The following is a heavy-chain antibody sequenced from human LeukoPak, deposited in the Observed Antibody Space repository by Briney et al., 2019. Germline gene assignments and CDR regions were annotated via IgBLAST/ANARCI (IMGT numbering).Heavy chain of an antibody. Sequence: PGGSLRLSCAASGFTVSSNYMSWVRQAPGKGLEWVSVIYGGGTTYYADSVKGRFTISRDNAKNSLYLQMNSLRAEDTAVYYCARSARGIDYWGQGTLVTVSS. CDR2: IYGGGTT. J-gene: IGHJ4*02. CDR3: ARSARGIDY. V-gene: IGHV3-53*01. D-gene: IGHD6-13*01. CDR1: GFTVSSNY.